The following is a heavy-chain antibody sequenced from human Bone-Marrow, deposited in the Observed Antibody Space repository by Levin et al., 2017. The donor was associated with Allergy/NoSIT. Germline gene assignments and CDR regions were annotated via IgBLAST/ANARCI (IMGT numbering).Heavy chain of an antibody. CDR2: IWYDGTNK. D-gene: IGHD1-1*01. J-gene: IGHJ4*02. V-gene: IGHV3-33*01. CDR3: ARDLDTSELFDS. Sequence: SLLLSFSSSFFPFLSLFLHWVRQAPGKGLEWVGIIWYDGTNKHYADSVRGRFTLSLSHSKNTLYLQMNSLRAEDTAVYYCARDLDTSELFDSWGQGTLVTVAS. CDR1: FFPFLSLF.